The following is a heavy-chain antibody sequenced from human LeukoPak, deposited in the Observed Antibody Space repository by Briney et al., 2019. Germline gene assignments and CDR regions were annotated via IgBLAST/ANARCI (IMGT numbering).Heavy chain of an antibody. CDR1: GFTFNVYT. J-gene: IGHJ4*02. CDR2: VSSRGKYT. Sequence: GGSLRLSCAASGFTFNVYTMNWVRQAPGKGLEWVSSVSSRGKYTYYADSVKGRFAISRDNANNSLYLQMNSLRADDTSVYYCASAYSGRFQWGRGTLVTVSS. CDR3: ASAYSGRFQ. V-gene: IGHV3-21*01. D-gene: IGHD1-26*01.